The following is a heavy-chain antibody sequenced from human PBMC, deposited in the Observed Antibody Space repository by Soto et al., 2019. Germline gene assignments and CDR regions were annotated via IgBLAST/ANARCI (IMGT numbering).Heavy chain of an antibody. J-gene: IGHJ3*01. CDR3: ARRARTATSNWGAFDV. V-gene: IGHV3-23*01. CDR2: ISYSADKT. D-gene: IGHD1-7*01. Sequence: EVQLLESGGGLEQPGGSLRLSCAASGFTFNTYVMNWVRQAPGKGLEWVSTISYSADKTHYADSVKGRFTISRDNSRDTLLLQMNSLRADDAAVYYCARRARTATSNWGAFDVWGQGTMVTVSS. CDR1: GFTFNTYV.